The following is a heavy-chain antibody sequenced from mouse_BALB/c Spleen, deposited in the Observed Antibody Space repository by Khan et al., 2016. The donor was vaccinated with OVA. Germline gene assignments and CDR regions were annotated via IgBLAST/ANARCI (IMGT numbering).Heavy chain of an antibody. Sequence: QVQLQQPGAELARPGASVKMSCEASGYTFTSNTMHWVKQRPGQGLEWIGYINPRSGYTNYNQKFKDKATLTADKSSSTAYMQLSSLTSEDSAVYYCARRTTGYAMDYWGQGTSVIVSS. D-gene: IGHD2-14*01. CDR3: ARRTTGYAMDY. J-gene: IGHJ4*01. CDR2: INPRSGYT. CDR1: GYTFTSNT. V-gene: IGHV1-4*01.